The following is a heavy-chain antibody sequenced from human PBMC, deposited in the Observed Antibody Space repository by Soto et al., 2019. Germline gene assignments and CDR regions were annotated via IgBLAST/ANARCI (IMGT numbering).Heavy chain of an antibody. CDR2: ITSDTKTI. J-gene: IGHJ4*02. CDR3: ARSVEGHFDY. CDR1: GFTFSVYS. Sequence: EVQLVESGGDLVQRGGSLRLSCVASGFTFSVYSMNWVRQAPGKGLEWFSYITSDTKTIKYADSVKGRFTISRDNAKNSVYLQMNSLRAEDTDVYYCARSVEGHFDYWGQGTVVTVYS. V-gene: IGHV3-48*01. D-gene: IGHD6-19*01.